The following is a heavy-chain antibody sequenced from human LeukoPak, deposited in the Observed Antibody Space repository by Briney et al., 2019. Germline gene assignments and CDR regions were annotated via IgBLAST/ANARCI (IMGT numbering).Heavy chain of an antibody. D-gene: IGHD1-26*01. CDR3: AREGASGFDY. CDR2: ISPSGGST. J-gene: IGHJ4*02. CDR1: GFTFTSYY. Sequence: ASVKVSCKASGFTFTSYYMHWVRQAPGQGLEWMGIISPSGGSTSYAQKFQGRVTMTRDTSTSTVYMELSSLRSEDTAVYYCAREGASGFDYWGQGTLVTVSS. V-gene: IGHV1-46*03.